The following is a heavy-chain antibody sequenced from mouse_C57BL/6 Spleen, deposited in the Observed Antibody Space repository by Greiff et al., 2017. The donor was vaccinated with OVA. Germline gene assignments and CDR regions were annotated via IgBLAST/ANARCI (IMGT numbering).Heavy chain of an antibody. D-gene: IGHD4-1*01. CDR3: ARSHPSELARYYEV. Sequence: QVQLQQSGAELVRPGTSVTVSCKASGYAFTNYLIEWVKQRPGQGLEWIGVINPGSGGTTYNEKFKGKATLTADKSSSTAYMQLSSLTSEDSAVYFCARSHPSELARYYEVRGTGTTVTVAS. CDR2: INPGSGGT. CDR1: GYAFTNYL. V-gene: IGHV1-54*01. J-gene: IGHJ1*03.